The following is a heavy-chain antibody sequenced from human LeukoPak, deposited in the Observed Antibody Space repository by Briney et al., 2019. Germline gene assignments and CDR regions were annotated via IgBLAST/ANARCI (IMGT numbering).Heavy chain of an antibody. J-gene: IGHJ4*02. CDR1: GGTFSSYA. CDR3: ARGCSGGSCHEYGY. Sequence: SVKVSCKASGGTFSSYAISWVRQAPGQGLEWMGRIIPILGIANYAQKFQGRVTITADKSTSTAYMELSSLRSEDTAVYYCARGCSGGSCHEYGYWGQGTLVTVSS. D-gene: IGHD2-15*01. V-gene: IGHV1-69*04. CDR2: IIPILGIA.